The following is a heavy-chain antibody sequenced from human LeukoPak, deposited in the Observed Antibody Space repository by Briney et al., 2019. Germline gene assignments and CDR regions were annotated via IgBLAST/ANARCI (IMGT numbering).Heavy chain of an antibody. Sequence: PSETLSLTYAVYGGSFSGYYWSWIRQPPGKGLEWIGEINHSGSTNYNPSLKSRVTISVDTSKNQFSLKLSSVTAADTAVYYCARGRTGRLDYWGQGTLVTVSS. CDR3: ARGRTGRLDY. CDR2: INHSGST. CDR1: GGSFSGYY. J-gene: IGHJ4*02. V-gene: IGHV4-34*01. D-gene: IGHD3-10*01.